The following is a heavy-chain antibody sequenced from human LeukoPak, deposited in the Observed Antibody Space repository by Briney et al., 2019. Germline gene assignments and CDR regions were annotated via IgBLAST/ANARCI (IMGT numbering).Heavy chain of an antibody. J-gene: IGHJ4*02. V-gene: IGHV4-38-2*01. D-gene: IGHD2-15*01. CDR1: GYSISSGYY. Sequence: SETLSLTCAVSGYSISSGYYWGWILQPPGKGLEWIGSIYHSGDTYYNPSLKSRITISVDTSKNQFSLKLNSVTAADTAVYYCARQGYCSAGTCYRYFDYWGQGTLVTVSS. CDR3: ARQGYCSAGTCYRYFDY. CDR2: IYHSGDT.